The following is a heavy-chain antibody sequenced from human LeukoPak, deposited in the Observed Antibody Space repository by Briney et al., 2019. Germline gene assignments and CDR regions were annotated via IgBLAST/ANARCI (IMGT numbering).Heavy chain of an antibody. V-gene: IGHV4-59*08. J-gene: IGHJ4*02. CDR1: GGSISSYY. Sequence: SETLSLTCTVSGGSISSYYWSWIRQPPGKGLEWIGYIYYSGSTNYNPSLKSRVTISVDTSKNQFSLKLSSVTAADTAVYYCARLGQGSGSLAVFEYWGQGTLVTVSS. CDR2: IYYSGST. CDR3: ARLGQGSGSLAVFEY. D-gene: IGHD1-26*01.